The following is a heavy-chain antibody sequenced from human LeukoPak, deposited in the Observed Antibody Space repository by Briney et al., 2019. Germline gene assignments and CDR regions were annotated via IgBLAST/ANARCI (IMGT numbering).Heavy chain of an antibody. V-gene: IGHV1-24*01. D-gene: IGHD3-22*01. J-gene: IGHJ3*02. CDR3: ATTSSLGSMYYYDSSPYGAFDI. Sequence: ASVKVSCKVSGYTLTELSMHWVRQAPGKGLEWMGGFDPEDGETIYAQKFQGRVTMTEDTSTDTAYMELSSLRSEDTAEYYCATTSSLGSMYYYDSSPYGAFDIWGQGTMVTVSS. CDR2: FDPEDGET. CDR1: GYTLTELS.